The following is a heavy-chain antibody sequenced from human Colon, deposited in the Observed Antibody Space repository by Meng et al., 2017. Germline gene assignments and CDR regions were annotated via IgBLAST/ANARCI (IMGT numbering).Heavy chain of an antibody. V-gene: IGHV3-7*01. CDR3: ASAETVRGAAVGY. Sequence: GESLKISCAASGFTFSSLWMSWVRQAPGKGLEWVANINQDGTKTYYVDSVKGRFTISRGNAKNSLYLQLNSLRAEDTAVYYCASAETVRGAAVGYWGQGTLVTVSS. CDR1: GFTFSSLW. J-gene: IGHJ4*02. D-gene: IGHD3-10*01. CDR2: INQDGTKT.